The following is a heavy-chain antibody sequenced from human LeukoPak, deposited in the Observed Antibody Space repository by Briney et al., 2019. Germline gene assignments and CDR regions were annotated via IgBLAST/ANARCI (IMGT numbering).Heavy chain of an antibody. CDR2: IKQDGSEK. CDR3: ARTCSSTSCYNY. J-gene: IGHJ4*02. V-gene: IGHV3-7*03. Sequence: GGSLRLSCAASGCTFSSYWMSWVRQAPGKGLEWVANIKQDGSEKYYVDSVKGRFTISRDNAKNSLYLQMNSLRAEDTAVYYCARTCSSTSCYNYWGQGTLVTVSS. D-gene: IGHD2-2*02. CDR1: GCTFSSYW.